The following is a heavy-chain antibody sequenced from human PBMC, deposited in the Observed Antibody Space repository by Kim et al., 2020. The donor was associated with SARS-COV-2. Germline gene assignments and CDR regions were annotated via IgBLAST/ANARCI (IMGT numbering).Heavy chain of an antibody. CDR2: IIHIFGTS. J-gene: IGHJ3*02. Sequence: SVKVSCKASGGTFSSYAISWVRQAPGQGLEWRGGIIHIFGTSNYAQKFQGRVTITADESTSTAYMELSSLRAEDTAVYYCARERGGDNIVVVTAPDAFDIWGQGPIVTVSS. D-gene: IGHD2-2*01. V-gene: IGHV1-69*13. CDR3: ARERGGDNIVVVTAPDAFDI. CDR1: GGTFSSYA.